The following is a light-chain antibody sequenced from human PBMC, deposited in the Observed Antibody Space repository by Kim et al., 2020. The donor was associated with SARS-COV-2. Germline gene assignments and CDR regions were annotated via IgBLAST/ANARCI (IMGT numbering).Light chain of an antibody. J-gene: IGLJ2*01. V-gene: IGLV3-1*01. CDR2: QDS. Sequence: SYELTQSPSVSVSPGQTASITCSGDKLGDKYACWYQQKPGQSPVLVIYQDSKRPSGLPERFSGSNSGNTATLTISGTPAMDEADYYCQAWDSSTVVFGGG. CDR3: QAWDSSTVV. CDR1: KLGDKY.